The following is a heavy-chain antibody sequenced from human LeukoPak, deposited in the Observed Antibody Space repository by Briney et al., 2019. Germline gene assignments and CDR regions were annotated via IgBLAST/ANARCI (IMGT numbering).Heavy chain of an antibody. Sequence: GGSLRLSCAASGFTFDDYDINWVRQAPGKGLEWVSHINWNGNTIGYADSMKGRFTISRDNAKNSVFLQMNSLRTEDTALYYCARGLTGGYPHFDYWGQGTLVTVSS. CDR2: INWNGNTI. J-gene: IGHJ4*02. V-gene: IGHV3-20*04. D-gene: IGHD3-22*01. CDR1: GFTFDDYD. CDR3: ARGLTGGYPHFDY.